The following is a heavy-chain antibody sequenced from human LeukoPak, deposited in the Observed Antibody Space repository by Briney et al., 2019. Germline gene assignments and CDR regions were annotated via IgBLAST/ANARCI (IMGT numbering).Heavy chain of an antibody. CDR3: ARAVGGDGSGSL. Sequence: SETLSLTCTVSGYSISSGYYWGWIRQPPGKGLEWIGSIYHSGSTYYNPSLKSRVTMSVDMSTRQISLKLSSVTAADTAVYYCARAVGGDGSGSLWGPGTLVTVSS. CDR1: GYSISSGYY. J-gene: IGHJ4*02. V-gene: IGHV4-38-2*02. D-gene: IGHD3-10*01. CDR2: IYHSGST.